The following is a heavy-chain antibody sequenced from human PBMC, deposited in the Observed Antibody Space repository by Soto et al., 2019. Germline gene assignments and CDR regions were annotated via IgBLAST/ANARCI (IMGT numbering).Heavy chain of an antibody. J-gene: IGHJ3*02. CDR1: GGTFSSYA. D-gene: IGHD2-15*01. V-gene: IGHV1-3*01. CDR2: INASYGKT. Sequence: ASVKVSCKASGGTFSSYAISWVRQAPGQGLEWMGWINASYGKTNYSQKFQGRVTITRDTSASTAYMELSSLRSEDTAVYYCARGTRYCSGGSCSLSAFDIWGQGTMVTVSS. CDR3: ARGTRYCSGGSCSLSAFDI.